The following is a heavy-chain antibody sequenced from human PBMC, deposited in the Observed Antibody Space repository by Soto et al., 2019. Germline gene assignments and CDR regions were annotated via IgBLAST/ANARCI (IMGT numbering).Heavy chain of an antibody. CDR2: IIPIFGTA. J-gene: IGHJ4*02. D-gene: IGHD2-21*01. CDR1: GGTFSSYA. Sequence: QVQLVQSGAEVKKPGSSVKVSCKASGGTFSSYAISWVRQAPGQGLEWMGGIIPIFGTANYAQKFQGRVTITADESTSTAYMELSSLRSEDTAVYYCARGSVVPVAPQEQGALLGWGQGTLVTVSS. CDR3: ARGSVVPVAPQEQGALLG. V-gene: IGHV1-69*01.